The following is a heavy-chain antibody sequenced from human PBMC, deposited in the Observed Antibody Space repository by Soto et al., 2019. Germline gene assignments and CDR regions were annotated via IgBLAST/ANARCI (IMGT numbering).Heavy chain of an antibody. J-gene: IGHJ6*03. Sequence: EVQLLESGGGLVQPGGSLRLSCAASGFTFSSYAMSWVRQAPGEGLEWVSAISGSGGSTYYAHSVKGRFTISRDNSKNTVYLQMNSLRAEDTAVYYCAKVPNYYGSGSSDYMYVWGKGTTVTVS. V-gene: IGHV3-23*01. D-gene: IGHD3-10*01. CDR3: AKVPNYYGSGSSDYMYV. CDR2: ISGSGGST. CDR1: GFTFSSYA.